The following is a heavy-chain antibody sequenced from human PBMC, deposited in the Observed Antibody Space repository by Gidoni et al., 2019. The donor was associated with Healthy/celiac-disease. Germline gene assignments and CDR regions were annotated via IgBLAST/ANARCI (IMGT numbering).Heavy chain of an antibody. V-gene: IGHV2-5*02. D-gene: IGHD3-22*01. J-gene: IGHJ1*01. Sequence: QITFKESGPTLVKPTQTLTLTCTFPGFSLCTSGVGVCWTRQPPGKALESLALIYWDDDKRYSPSLKSKLTITKDTSKNRVVLKMTNMDPVNTAAYYCAHRGYDGGGYYRAKYFQHWGQGTLVTVSS. CDR1: GFSLCTSGVG. CDR2: IYWDDDK. CDR3: AHRGYDGGGYYRAKYFQH.